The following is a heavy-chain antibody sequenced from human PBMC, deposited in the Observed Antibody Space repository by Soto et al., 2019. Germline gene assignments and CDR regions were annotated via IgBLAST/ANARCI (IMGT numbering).Heavy chain of an antibody. V-gene: IGHV1-8*01. J-gene: IGHJ4*02. D-gene: IGHD6-19*01. CDR3: ARGRGWRDY. CDR2: INLNSGHT. Sequence: QVQLVQSGAEVKKPGASVKVSCKASGYPFTTYDISWVRQAAGQGLEWMGWINLNSGHTDYAQRFQGIVTMTRNTSITTAYMELTSLSSEDTAVYYCARGRGWRDYWGQGTLVTVSS. CDR1: GYPFTTYD.